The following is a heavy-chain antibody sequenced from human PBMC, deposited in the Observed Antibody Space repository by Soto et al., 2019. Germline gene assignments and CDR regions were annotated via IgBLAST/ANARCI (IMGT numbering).Heavy chain of an antibody. CDR2: HYSGGST. J-gene: IGHJ5*02. CDR3: ARHRHPRGTVGATSPLDP. D-gene: IGHD1-26*01. Sequence: GGSLRLSCAISGFSVSSSYLSWVRQAPGKGLEWVSVHYSGGSTYYADSVQGRFTISRDKSNNTLYLQMRRVRAEDTAVYFCARHRHPRGTVGATSPLDPWGQGTQVTVSS. CDR1: GFSVSSSY. V-gene: IGHV3-53*01.